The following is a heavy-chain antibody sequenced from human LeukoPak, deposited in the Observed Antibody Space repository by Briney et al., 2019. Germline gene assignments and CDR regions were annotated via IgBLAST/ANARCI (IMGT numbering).Heavy chain of an antibody. CDR2: IYYSGST. CDR1: GYSITSGYY. V-gene: IGHV4-38-2*02. Sequence: SETLSLTCTVSGYSITSGYYWGWIRQPPGKGLEWIGSIYYSGSTYYSPSLKSRVTISVDTSENQFSLKLNSVTAADTAVYYCARDRGSYRFDYWGQGTLVAVSS. CDR3: ARDRGSYRFDY. J-gene: IGHJ4*02. D-gene: IGHD1-26*01.